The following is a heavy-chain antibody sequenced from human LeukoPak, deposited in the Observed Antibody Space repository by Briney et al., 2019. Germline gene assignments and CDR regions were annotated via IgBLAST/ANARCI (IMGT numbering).Heavy chain of an antibody. J-gene: IGHJ4*02. D-gene: IGHD6-19*01. CDR2: IGTSGDT. V-gene: IGHV3-13*04. CDR1: GFTFSSYD. CDR3: SRVGSSGWPNYFDS. Sequence: GGSLRLSCAASGFTFSSYDMHWVRQATGKGLEWVSVIGTSGDTYYAGSVRGRFTISRENAKNSLYLQMNSLTAGDTAVYFCSRVGSSGWPNYFDSWGQGTLVTVSS.